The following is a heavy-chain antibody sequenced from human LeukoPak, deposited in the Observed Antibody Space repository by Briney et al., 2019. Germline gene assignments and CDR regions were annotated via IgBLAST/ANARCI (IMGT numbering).Heavy chain of an antibody. J-gene: IGHJ4*02. Sequence: SETLSLTCAVYGGSFSGSYWSWIRQPPGKGLEWIGEINYSGRTKHNPSLKSRVNISVDTSKNEFSLKLSSVTAADTAAYYCARESRGYNSGLFDYWGQGTLVTVSS. CDR2: INYSGRT. D-gene: IGHD5-24*01. CDR3: ARESRGYNSGLFDY. V-gene: IGHV4-34*01. CDR1: GGSFSGSY.